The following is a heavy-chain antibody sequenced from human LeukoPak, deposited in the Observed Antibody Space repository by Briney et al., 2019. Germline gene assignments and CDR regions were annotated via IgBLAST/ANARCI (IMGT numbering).Heavy chain of an antibody. J-gene: IGHJ4*02. CDR1: GGSFSGYY. Sequence: PSETPSLTCAVYGGSFSGYYWSWIRQPPGKGLEWIGEINHSGSTNYNPSLKSRVTISVDTSKNQFSLKLSSVTAADTAVYYCASSDRVRDTAMVTLDYWGQGTLVTVSS. CDR2: INHSGST. CDR3: ASSDRVRDTAMVTLDY. D-gene: IGHD5-18*01. V-gene: IGHV4-34*01.